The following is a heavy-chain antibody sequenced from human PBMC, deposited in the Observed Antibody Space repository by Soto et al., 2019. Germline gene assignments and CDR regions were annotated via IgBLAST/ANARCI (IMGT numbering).Heavy chain of an antibody. V-gene: IGHV4-59*01. CDR2: IYYSGST. CDR1: GGSISSYY. Sequence: SETLSLTCTVSGGSISSYYWSWIRQPPGKGLEWIGYIYYSGSTNYNPSLKSRVTISVDTSKNQFSLKLSSVTAADTAVYYCARSSRYSSGWDYFDYWGQGTLVTVSS. D-gene: IGHD6-19*01. CDR3: ARSSRYSSGWDYFDY. J-gene: IGHJ4*02.